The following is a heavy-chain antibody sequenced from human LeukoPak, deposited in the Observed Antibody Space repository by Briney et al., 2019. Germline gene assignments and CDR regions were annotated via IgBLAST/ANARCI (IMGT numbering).Heavy chain of an antibody. Sequence: PSETLSLTCAVYGGSFSGYYWSWIRQPPGKGLEWIGEINHSGSTNYNPSLKSRVTISVDTSKNQFSLKLSSVTAADTAVYYCARRTPSGRFDPWGQGTLVTVSS. J-gene: IGHJ5*02. CDR3: ARRTPSGRFDP. CDR2: INHSGST. D-gene: IGHD1-1*01. V-gene: IGHV4-34*01. CDR1: GGSFSGYY.